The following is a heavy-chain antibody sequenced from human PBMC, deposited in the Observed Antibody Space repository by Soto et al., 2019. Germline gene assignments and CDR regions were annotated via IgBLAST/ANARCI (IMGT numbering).Heavy chain of an antibody. V-gene: IGHV3-30*18. CDR3: AKAQVAYCGGDCYSTFDY. CDR2: ISYDGSNK. D-gene: IGHD2-21*02. Sequence: GGSLRLSCAASGFTFSSYGMHWVRQAPGKGLEWVAVISYDGSNKYYADSVKGRFTISRDNSKNTLYLQMNSLRAEDTAVYYCAKAQVAYCGGDCYSTFDYWGQGTLVTVSS. CDR1: GFTFSSYG. J-gene: IGHJ4*02.